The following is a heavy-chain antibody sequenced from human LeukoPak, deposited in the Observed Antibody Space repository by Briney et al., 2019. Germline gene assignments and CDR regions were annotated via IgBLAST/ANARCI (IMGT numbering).Heavy chain of an antibody. Sequence: SETLSLTCTVSGDSISSYYWTWIRQPAGKGLEWIGRIYTSGSTNYNPSLKSRVTISVDTSKNQFSLKLSSVTAADTAVYYCARHANLTYYDILTGYYTNYYFDYWGQGTLVTVSS. V-gene: IGHV4-4*07. D-gene: IGHD3-9*01. CDR3: ARHANLTYYDILTGYYTNYYFDY. CDR2: IYTSGST. J-gene: IGHJ4*02. CDR1: GDSISSYY.